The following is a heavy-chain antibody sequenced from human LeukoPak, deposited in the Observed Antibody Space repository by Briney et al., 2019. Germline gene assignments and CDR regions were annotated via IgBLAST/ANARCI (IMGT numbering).Heavy chain of an antibody. CDR3: ARRGIWIQWNFEY. CDR2: INQGGST. CDR1: GGAFNDYY. D-gene: IGHD5-12*01. Sequence: SETLSLTCAVEGGAFNDYYWSWVRQSPEKGLEWIAEINQGGSTIYNPSLKNRVTMSIDTTRKHFSLQLASLTAADTAVYFCARRGIWIQWNFEYWGQGVLVTVSS. V-gene: IGHV4-34*01. J-gene: IGHJ4*02.